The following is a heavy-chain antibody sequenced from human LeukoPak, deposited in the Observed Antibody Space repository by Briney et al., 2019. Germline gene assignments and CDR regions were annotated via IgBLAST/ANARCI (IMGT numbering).Heavy chain of an antibody. CDR1: GGSISNYF. CDR2: IYYSGST. V-gene: IGHV4-59*01. CDR3: ARVQGDGYNFDY. D-gene: IGHD5-24*01. Sequence: SGTLSLTCTVSGGSISNYFWSWIRQPPGKGLEWIGYIYYSGSTNYNPSLKSRVTISVDTPKNQFSLKLSSVTAADTAVYYCARVQGDGYNFDYWGQGTLVTVSS. J-gene: IGHJ4*02.